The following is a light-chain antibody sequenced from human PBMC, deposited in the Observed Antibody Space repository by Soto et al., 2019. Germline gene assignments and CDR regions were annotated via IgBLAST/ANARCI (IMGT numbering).Light chain of an antibody. Sequence: DIQMTQSPSTLSASVGDRVTITCRASQSISSWLAWYQQKPGKAPKLLIYKASILETGVPSMFSGSASGTEFTLTISSLQPDDFATYYCQQYTSYSPWTFGQGTKVEIK. J-gene: IGKJ1*01. CDR2: KAS. CDR1: QSISSW. V-gene: IGKV1-5*03. CDR3: QQYTSYSPWT.